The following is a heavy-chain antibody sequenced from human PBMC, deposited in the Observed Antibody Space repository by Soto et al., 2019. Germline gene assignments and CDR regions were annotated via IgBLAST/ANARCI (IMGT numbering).Heavy chain of an antibody. CDR2: IWYDGSNK. D-gene: IGHD5-18*01. Sequence: GGSLRLSCAASGFTFSSYGMHWVRQAPGKGLEWVAVIWYDGSNKYYADSVKGRFTISRDNSKNTLYLQMNSLRAEDTAVYYCARGDTAMAPGYWGQGTLVTVSS. V-gene: IGHV3-33*01. CDR1: GFTFSSYG. CDR3: ARGDTAMAPGY. J-gene: IGHJ4*02.